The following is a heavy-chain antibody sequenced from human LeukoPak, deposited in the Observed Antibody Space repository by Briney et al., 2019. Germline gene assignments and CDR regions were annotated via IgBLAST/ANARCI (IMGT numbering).Heavy chain of an antibody. CDR3: ARETPTVTTLDY. V-gene: IGHV1-2*02. J-gene: IGHJ4*02. CDR1: GYTFTGYY. D-gene: IGHD4-17*01. Sequence: ASVKVSCKASGYTFTGYYMHWVRQAPGQGLEWMGWINPNSGGTNYAQKFQGRVTMTRDTSISTAYMELSRLRSDDTAVYYCARETPTVTTLDYWGQGTLVTVSS. CDR2: INPNSGGT.